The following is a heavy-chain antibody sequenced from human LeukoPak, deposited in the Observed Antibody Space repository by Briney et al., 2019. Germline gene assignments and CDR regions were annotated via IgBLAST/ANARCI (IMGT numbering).Heavy chain of an antibody. D-gene: IGHD4-11*01. Sequence: ASVKVSCKTSGYSFNLYGISWVRQAPGQGPEWMGWISTSTGDTKYTQKFQGRVTLTTDTSTSTAYMELSSLRSDDTAVYYCARDDNYGIFVNVDYWGQGTLVTVSS. V-gene: IGHV1-18*01. CDR2: ISTSTGDT. CDR1: GYSFNLYG. CDR3: ARDDNYGIFVNVDY. J-gene: IGHJ4*02.